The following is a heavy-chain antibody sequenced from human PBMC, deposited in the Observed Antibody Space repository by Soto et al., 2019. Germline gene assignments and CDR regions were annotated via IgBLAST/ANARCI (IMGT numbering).Heavy chain of an antibody. D-gene: IGHD3-10*01. CDR1: GFTFSSYA. CDR2: ISGSGGST. J-gene: IGHJ4*02. CDR3: ATPYGSGGYYNEY. V-gene: IGHV3-23*01. Sequence: GWSLRLSCAASGFTFSSYAMSWVRQAPGKGLEWVSSISGSGGSTYYADSVKGRFTISRDNSKNTLYLQMNSLRAEDTAVYYCATPYGSGGYYNEYWGQGTLVTVSS.